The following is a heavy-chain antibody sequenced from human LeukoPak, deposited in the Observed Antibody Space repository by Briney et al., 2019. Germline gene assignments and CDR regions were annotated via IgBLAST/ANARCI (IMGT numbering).Heavy chain of an antibody. CDR3: ARIGAGSSRDY. CDR2: IVGSSST. J-gene: IGHJ4*02. CDR1: GFTFSNYW. Sequence: GGSLRLSCAGSGFTFSNYWVHWIRQAPGKGLEWVSSIVGSSSTYYADSLKGRFTISRDNAKNSLYLQMNSLRAEDTAVYYCARIGAGSSRDYWGQGTLVTVSS. V-gene: IGHV3-69-1*01. D-gene: IGHD6-13*01.